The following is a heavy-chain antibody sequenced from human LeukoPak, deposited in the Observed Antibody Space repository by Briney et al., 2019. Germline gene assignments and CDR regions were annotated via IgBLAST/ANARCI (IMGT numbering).Heavy chain of an antibody. J-gene: IGHJ4*02. Sequence: GGSLRLSCAASGFTFSSYMNWVRQAPGKGLEWVSSISSTSSYIYYADSVKGRFTISRDNAKNSLYLQMNSLRADDTAVYYCARDQSRYFDWYLGFFDYWGQGTLVTVSS. CDR2: ISSTSSYI. CDR3: ARDQSRYFDWYLGFFDY. CDR1: GFTFSSY. V-gene: IGHV3-21*01. D-gene: IGHD3-9*01.